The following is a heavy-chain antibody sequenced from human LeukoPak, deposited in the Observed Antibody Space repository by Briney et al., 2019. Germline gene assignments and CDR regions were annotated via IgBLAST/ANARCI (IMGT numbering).Heavy chain of an antibody. V-gene: IGHV4-4*07. CDR2: IYTSGST. D-gene: IGHD5-12*01. Sequence: PSETLSLTCTVSGGSISSYYWSWIRQPAGKGLEWIGRIYTSGSTNYNPSLKSRATMSVDTSKNQFSLKLSSVTAADTAVYYCARDGYSGYNTPGYYYGMDVWGQGTTVTVSS. CDR3: ARDGYSGYNTPGYYYGMDV. CDR1: GGSISSYY. J-gene: IGHJ6*02.